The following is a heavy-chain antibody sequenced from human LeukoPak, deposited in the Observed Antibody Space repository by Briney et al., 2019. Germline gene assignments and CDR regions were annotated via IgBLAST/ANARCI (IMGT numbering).Heavy chain of an antibody. CDR3: ARACSNYDILTGYYTPSDAFDI. D-gene: IGHD3-9*01. J-gene: IGHJ3*02. CDR1: GGSISSYY. V-gene: IGHV4-4*07. CDR2: IYTSGST. Sequence: SETLSLTCTVSGGSISSYYWSWIRQHAGKGLEWIGRIYTSGSTNYNHSLKSRVTMSVDTSKNQFSLKLSSVTAADTAVYYCARACSNYDILTGYYTPSDAFDIWGQGTMVTVSS.